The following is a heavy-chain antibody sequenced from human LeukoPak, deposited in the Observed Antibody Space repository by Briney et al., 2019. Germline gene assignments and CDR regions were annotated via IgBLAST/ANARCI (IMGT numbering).Heavy chain of an antibody. CDR3: ARDLGGDYDY. J-gene: IGHJ4*02. V-gene: IGHV4-31*03. CDR1: GGSISSCGYS. D-gene: IGHD4-17*01. CDR2: IYYSGTT. Sequence: PSETLSLTCTVSGGSISSCGYSWSWIRQHPGKGLEWIGYIYYSGTTYYNPSLEGRVTMSVDTSKNQFSLKLSSVTAADTAVYYCARDLGGDYDYWGQGTLVTVSS.